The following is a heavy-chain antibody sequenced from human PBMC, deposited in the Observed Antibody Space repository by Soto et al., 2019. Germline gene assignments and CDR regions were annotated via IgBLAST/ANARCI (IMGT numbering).Heavy chain of an antibody. J-gene: IGHJ4*02. CDR3: ARSDCSGGSCPFHY. V-gene: IGHV4-34*01. Sequence: TLSLTCAVYGGSFSGYYWSWIRQPPGKGLEWIGDINHSGSTNYNPSLKSRVTISVDTSKNQFSLNLTSVTAADTAVYYCARSDCSGGSCPFHYWGQGTLVTV. CDR1: GGSFSGYY. CDR2: INHSGST. D-gene: IGHD2-15*01.